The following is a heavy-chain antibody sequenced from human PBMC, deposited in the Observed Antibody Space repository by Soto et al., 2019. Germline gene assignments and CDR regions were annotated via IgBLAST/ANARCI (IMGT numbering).Heavy chain of an antibody. D-gene: IGHD5-18*01. CDR2: IYYSGST. V-gene: IGHV4-59*01. Sequence: KTSETLSLTCTVSGGSISSYYWSWIRQPPGKGLEWIGYIYYSGSTNYNPSLKSRVTISVDTSKNQFSLKLSSVTAADTAVYYCARAGDRDTAMVYYYYGMDVWGQGTTVTVSS. J-gene: IGHJ6*02. CDR3: ARAGDRDTAMVYYYYGMDV. CDR1: GGSISSYY.